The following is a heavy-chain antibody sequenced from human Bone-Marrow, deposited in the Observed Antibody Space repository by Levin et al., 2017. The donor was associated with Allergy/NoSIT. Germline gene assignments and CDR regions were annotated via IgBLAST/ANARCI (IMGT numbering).Heavy chain of an antibody. V-gene: IGHV3-73*01. J-gene: IGHJ5*02. D-gene: IGHD3-10*01. CDR1: GFSFSESA. Sequence: GGSLRLSCAASGFSFSESAMYWVRQAPGKGLELVGHIRSKANSFATAYAASVKGRFTISRDDPKNMAHLEMNSLKAEDTAVYYCTSSALWFGTVLSFWFDPWGQGALVTVSS. CDR3: TSSALWFGTVLSFWFDP. CDR2: IRSKANSFAT.